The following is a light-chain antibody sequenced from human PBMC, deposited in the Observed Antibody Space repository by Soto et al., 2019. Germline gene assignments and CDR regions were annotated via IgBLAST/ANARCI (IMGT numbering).Light chain of an antibody. CDR2: DAS. CDR1: QSVSIW. V-gene: IGKV1-5*01. Sequence: DIPMTQSPSTLSASVGDRVTITCRASQSVSIWLAWYQQQPGKAPKLLIYDASSLQSGVPSRFSGSRSGTEFTLTISSVQPDDFATNYCQQYDTYSPYTFGQGTKLEIK. J-gene: IGKJ2*01. CDR3: QQYDTYSPYT.